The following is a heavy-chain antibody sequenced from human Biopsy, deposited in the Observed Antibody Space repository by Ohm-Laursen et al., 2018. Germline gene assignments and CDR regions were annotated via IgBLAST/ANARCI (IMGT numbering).Heavy chain of an antibody. CDR1: GDSIRSYY. CDR2: VYYTGST. V-gene: IGHV4-59*01. D-gene: IGHD3-22*01. Sequence: GTLSLTCTVSGDSIRSYYWSWIRQPPGKGLQWIGYVYYTGSTDYNPSLQSRVTISVGTSKNHCSLRLRSVTPADTAIYYCARDRGYYSDRTVPGYFDLWGRGTLVTVSS. CDR3: ARDRGYYSDRTVPGYFDL. J-gene: IGHJ2*01.